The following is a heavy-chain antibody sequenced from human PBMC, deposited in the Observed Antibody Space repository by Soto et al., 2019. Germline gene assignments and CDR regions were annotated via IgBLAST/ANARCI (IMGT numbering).Heavy chain of an antibody. CDR2: IYYSGST. V-gene: IGHV4-31*03. J-gene: IGHJ3*02. Sequence: PSETLSLTCTVSGGSISSGGYYWSGSRQHPGKGLEWIGYIYYSGSTYYNPSLKSRVTISVDTSKNQFSLKLSSVTAADTAVYYCARVHIMITFGGVIVPSDAFDIWGQGTMVTVSS. CDR1: GGSISSGGYY. D-gene: IGHD3-16*02. CDR3: ARVHIMITFGGVIVPSDAFDI.